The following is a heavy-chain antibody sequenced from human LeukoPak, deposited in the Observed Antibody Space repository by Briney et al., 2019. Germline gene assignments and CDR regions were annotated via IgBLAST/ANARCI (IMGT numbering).Heavy chain of an antibody. CDR1: VGSISSGCYY. Sequence: SETLSLTCTVSVGSISSGCYYWSWIRQHPGKGLEWIGYIYYSGSTNYNPSLKSRVTISVDTSKNQFSLKLSSVTAADTAVYYCAREGGYCSSTSCRNWFDPWGQGTLVTVSS. CDR3: AREGGYCSSTSCRNWFDP. CDR2: IYYSGST. V-gene: IGHV4-61*01. D-gene: IGHD2-2*01. J-gene: IGHJ5*02.